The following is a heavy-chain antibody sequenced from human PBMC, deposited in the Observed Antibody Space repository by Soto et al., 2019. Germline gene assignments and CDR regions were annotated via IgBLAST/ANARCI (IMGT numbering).Heavy chain of an antibody. J-gene: IGHJ6*02. CDR3: ARDLSPGPYYYYGMDV. V-gene: IGHV1-2*02. CDR1: GYTFTSYA. Sequence: GASVKVSCKASGYTFTSYAMHWVRQAPGQRLEWMGWINAGSGDTEYAQKFQGRVTMTRDTSISTAYMELSRLRSDDTAVYYCARDLSPGPYYYYGMDVWGQGTTVTVSS. CDR2: INAGSGDT.